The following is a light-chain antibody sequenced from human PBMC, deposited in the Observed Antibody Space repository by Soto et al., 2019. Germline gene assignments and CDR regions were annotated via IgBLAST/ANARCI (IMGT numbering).Light chain of an antibody. CDR3: QQSDSSPFT. CDR2: GAT. V-gene: IGKV1-39*01. J-gene: IGKJ3*01. Sequence: DIQMTQSPSSLSASVGDRVTIICRASPTISNYLNWYQQKPGKAPKVLIYGATRLQSGVPSRFSGSGVGTDFTLTISSLQPEDFATYYCQQSDSSPFTFGPGTKVEIK. CDR1: PTISNY.